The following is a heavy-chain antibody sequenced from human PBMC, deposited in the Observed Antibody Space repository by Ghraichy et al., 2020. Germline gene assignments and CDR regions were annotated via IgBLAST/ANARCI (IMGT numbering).Heavy chain of an antibody. Sequence: GGSLRLSCAASGFTFSTHWMAWVRQAPGRGLEWVANINQDGNEIYYVDSVKGRFTTSRDNAKNSLYLQINSLRAEDTAVYYCARIVRHDILPGQAHYGMDVWGQGTTVTVSS. CDR3: ARIVRHDILPGQAHYGMDV. D-gene: IGHD3-9*01. CDR2: INQDGNEI. CDR1: GFTFSTHW. V-gene: IGHV3-7*01. J-gene: IGHJ6*02.